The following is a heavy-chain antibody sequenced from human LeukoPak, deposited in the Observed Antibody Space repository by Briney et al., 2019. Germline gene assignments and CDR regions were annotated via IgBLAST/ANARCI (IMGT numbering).Heavy chain of an antibody. CDR2: IRSDGYHT. Sequence: GGSLRLSCGASGFVFGTHDMHWVRQAPGKGLEWVAFIRSDGYHTYYADSVKGRFTITRDNYKNTVYLQMNSLRLEDMAVYYCAKPSGSGVDYWGQGTLVTVSS. J-gene: IGHJ4*02. D-gene: IGHD1-26*01. V-gene: IGHV3-30*02. CDR1: GFVFGTHD. CDR3: AKPSGSGVDY.